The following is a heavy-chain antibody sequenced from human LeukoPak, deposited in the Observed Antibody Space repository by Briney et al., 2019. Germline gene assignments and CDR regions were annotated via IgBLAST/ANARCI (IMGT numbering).Heavy chain of an antibody. CDR2: ISWNSGSI. J-gene: IGHJ6*02. V-gene: IGHV3-9*01. D-gene: IGHD2-2*01. CDR1: GFTLDDYG. Sequence: GGSLRPSCAASGFTLDDYGMHWVRQAPGKGLEWVSGISWNSGSIGYADSVRGRFTISRDNAKNSLYLQMNSLRAEDTALYYCAKDKYCSSTSRYEGYHYYGMDVWGQGTTVTVSS. CDR3: AKDKYCSSTSRYEGYHYYGMDV.